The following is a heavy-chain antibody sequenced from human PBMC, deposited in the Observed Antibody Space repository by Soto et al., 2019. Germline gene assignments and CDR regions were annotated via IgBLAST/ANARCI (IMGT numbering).Heavy chain of an antibody. D-gene: IGHD1-1*01. CDR2: IIPIFCTA. CDR1: GGTYSSYA. CDR3: ARGYVAHVPEKGVYYYYGMGV. J-gene: IGHJ6*02. Sequence: WASVKGSCKGFGGTYSSYAISRVRQTHGQGLEWMGGIIPIFCTANYAQKFQGRVTITADESTSTAYMELSSLGSEDTAVYYCARGYVAHVPEKGVYYYYGMGVWGQGTTGTGSS. V-gene: IGHV1-69*13.